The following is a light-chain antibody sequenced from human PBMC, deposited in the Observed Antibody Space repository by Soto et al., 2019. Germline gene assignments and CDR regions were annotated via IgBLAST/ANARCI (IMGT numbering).Light chain of an antibody. CDR3: SSYTTTSTWV. CDR2: EVS. Sequence: QSALTQPASVSGSPGQSITISCTGTSSDVGGYNFVSWYQQHPAKAPKLMIYEVSNRPSGVSNRFSGSKSGDTASLTISGLQAEDEGDYYCSSYTTTSTWVFGGGTKLTVL. V-gene: IGLV2-14*01. CDR1: SSDVGGYNF. J-gene: IGLJ3*02.